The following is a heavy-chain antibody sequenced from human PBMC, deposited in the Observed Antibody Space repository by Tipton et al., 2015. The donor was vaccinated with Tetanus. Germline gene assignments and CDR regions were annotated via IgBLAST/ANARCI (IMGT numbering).Heavy chain of an antibody. CDR1: GFTFSSYS. Sequence: SLRLSCAASGFTFSSYSMNWVRQAPGKGLEWVSSISSSSSYIYYADSVKGRFTMSRDNAKNSLYLQMNSLRAEDTAVYYCARENGGYDYYYYYGMDVWGQGITVTVSS. CDR3: ARENGGYDYYYYYGMDV. V-gene: IGHV3-21*04. CDR2: ISSSSSYI. J-gene: IGHJ6*02. D-gene: IGHD5-12*01.